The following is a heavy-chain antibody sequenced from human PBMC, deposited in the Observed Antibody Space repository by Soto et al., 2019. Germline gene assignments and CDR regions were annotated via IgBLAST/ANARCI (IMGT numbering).Heavy chain of an antibody. CDR1: GYSFTSYW. D-gene: IGHD2-15*01. CDR3: ASGYCSGGSCYKDDDAFDI. CDR2: IDPSDSYT. V-gene: IGHV5-10-1*01. Sequence: GESLKISCKGSGYSFTSYWISWVRQMPGKGLEWMGRIDPSDSYTNYSPSFQGRVTIPADKSISTAYLQWSSLKASDTAMYYCASGYCSGGSCYKDDDAFDIWGQGTMVTVSS. J-gene: IGHJ3*02.